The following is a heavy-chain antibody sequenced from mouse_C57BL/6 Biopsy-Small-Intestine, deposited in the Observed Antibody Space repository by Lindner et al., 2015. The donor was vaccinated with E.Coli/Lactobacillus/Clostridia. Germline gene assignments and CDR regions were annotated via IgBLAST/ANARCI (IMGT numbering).Heavy chain of an antibody. Sequence: VQLQESGPELMKPGASVKISCKASGYAFSSSWINWVRQRPGKGLEWIGRIYPGDGDTNYNGKFKGKATLTADKSSSKVYMQLSSLTSEDSAVYFCARRGYDYDVAMDYWGQGTSVTVSS. CDR1: GYAFSSSW. J-gene: IGHJ4*01. V-gene: IGHV1-82*01. D-gene: IGHD2-4*01. CDR3: ARRGYDYDVAMDY. CDR2: IYPGDGDT.